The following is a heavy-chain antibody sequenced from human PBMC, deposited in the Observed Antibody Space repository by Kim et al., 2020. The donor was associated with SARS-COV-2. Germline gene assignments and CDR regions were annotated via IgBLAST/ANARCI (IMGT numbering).Heavy chain of an antibody. V-gene: IGHV4-38-2*02. J-gene: IGHJ5*02. D-gene: IGHD3-10*01. CDR3: ARAQYGSGSYYKNWFDP. CDR1: GYSISSGYY. CDR2: IYHSGST. Sequence: SETLSLTCTVSGYSISSGYYWGWIRQPPGKGLEWIGSIYHSGSTYFNPSLKSRVTISVDTSKNQFSLKLSSVTAADTAVYYCARAQYGSGSYYKNWFDPWGLGTLVTVSS.